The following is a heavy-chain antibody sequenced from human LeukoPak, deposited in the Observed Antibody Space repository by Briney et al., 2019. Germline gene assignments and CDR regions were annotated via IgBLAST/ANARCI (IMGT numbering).Heavy chain of an antibody. CDR2: MYLSGTT. V-gene: IGHV4-39*07. CDR3: AGLVGRYSSGLYYYYFDY. D-gene: IGHD3-22*01. J-gene: IGHJ4*02. CDR1: SGSISGDTSY. Sequence: SETLSLTCTVSSGSISGDTSYWGWIRQPPGKGLEWIGEMYLSGTTHSNPSVKSRVTISIDKSKNQFFLNLSSVTAADTAVYYCAGLVGRYSSGLYYYYFDYWGQGTLVTVSS.